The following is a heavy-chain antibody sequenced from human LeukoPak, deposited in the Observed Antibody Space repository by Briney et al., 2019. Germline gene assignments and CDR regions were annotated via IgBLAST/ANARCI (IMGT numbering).Heavy chain of an antibody. CDR2: IYYSGST. Sequence: LRLSCAVSGFTFSNYWMSWIRQHPGKGLEWIGYIYYSGSTYYNPSLKSRVTISVDTSKNQFSLKLSSVTAADTAVYYCARARRLRADYWGQGTLVTVSS. CDR1: GFTFSNYW. J-gene: IGHJ4*02. V-gene: IGHV4-31*02. D-gene: IGHD3-22*01. CDR3: ARARRLRADY.